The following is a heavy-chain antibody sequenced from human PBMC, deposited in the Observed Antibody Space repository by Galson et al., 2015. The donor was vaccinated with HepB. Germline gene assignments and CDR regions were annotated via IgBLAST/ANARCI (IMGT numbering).Heavy chain of an antibody. V-gene: IGHV3-21*01. CDR2: ISSSSSYI. CDR3: ARFSIVVVPAAPKEGLDY. CDR1: GFTFSSYS. D-gene: IGHD2-2*01. J-gene: IGHJ4*02. Sequence: SLRLSCAASGFTFSSYSMNWVRQAPGKGLEWVSSISSSSSYIYYADSVKGRFTISRDNAKNSLYLQMNSLRAEDTAVYYCARFSIVVVPAAPKEGLDYWGQGTLVTVSS.